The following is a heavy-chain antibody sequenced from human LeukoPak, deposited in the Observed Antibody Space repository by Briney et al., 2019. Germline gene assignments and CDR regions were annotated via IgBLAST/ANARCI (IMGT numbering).Heavy chain of an antibody. D-gene: IGHD3-3*01. Sequence: GGSLRLSCAASGFTFSSYSMNWVRQAPGKGLEWVSSISSSSSYIYYADSVKGRFTISRDNAKNSLYLQMNSLRAEDTAVYYCARAYDFWIGYTGTYYFDYWGQGTLVTVSS. CDR2: ISSSSSYI. V-gene: IGHV3-21*01. CDR3: ARAYDFWIGYTGTYYFDY. J-gene: IGHJ4*02. CDR1: GFTFSSYS.